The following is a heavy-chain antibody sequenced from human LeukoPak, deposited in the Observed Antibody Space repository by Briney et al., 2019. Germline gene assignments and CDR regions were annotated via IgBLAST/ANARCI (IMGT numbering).Heavy chain of an antibody. J-gene: IGHJ6*03. CDR1: GGTFDRYA. V-gene: IGHV1-69*05. D-gene: IGHD3-16*02. CDR3: ASRFRSNHYYFYYMDV. Sequence: SVKVSCKASGGTFDRYAISWVRQAPGQGLEWMGGIAPIFGTPNYAQNFQGRVTITTDESTSTAYMELSSLRSDDTAVYYCASRFRSNHYYFYYMDVWGTGTTVTVSS. CDR2: IAPIFGTP.